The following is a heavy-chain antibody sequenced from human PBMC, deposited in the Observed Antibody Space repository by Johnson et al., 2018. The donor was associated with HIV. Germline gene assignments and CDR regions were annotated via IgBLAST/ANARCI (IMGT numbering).Heavy chain of an antibody. CDR1: DFTVSSNY. Sequence: EVQLVESGGRLIQPGGSLRLSCTASDFTVSSNYMSWVRQAPGKGLEWVSVIYSGGSTYYADSVKGRFTISRDNSKNTVYLQMNSLRAEDTAVYYCASSPPSYGSGSYLGLDAFDIWGKGTMVAVSS. V-gene: IGHV3-53*01. D-gene: IGHD3-10*01. CDR2: IYSGGST. CDR3: ASSPPSYGSGSYLGLDAFDI. J-gene: IGHJ3*02.